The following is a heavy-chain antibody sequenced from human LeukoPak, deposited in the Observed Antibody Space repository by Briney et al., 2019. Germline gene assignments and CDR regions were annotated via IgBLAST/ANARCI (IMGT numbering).Heavy chain of an antibody. CDR2: ISYDGSNK. D-gene: IGHD3-16*02. CDR3: ASRIGITFGGVIVSDYYYMDV. Sequence: GGSLRLSCAASGFTFSSYAMHWVRQAPGKGLEWVAVISYDGSNKYYADSVKGRFTISRDNSKNTLYLQMNSLRAEDTAVYYCASRIGITFGGVIVSDYYYMDVWGKGTTVTISS. CDR1: GFTFSSYA. V-gene: IGHV3-30*04. J-gene: IGHJ6*03.